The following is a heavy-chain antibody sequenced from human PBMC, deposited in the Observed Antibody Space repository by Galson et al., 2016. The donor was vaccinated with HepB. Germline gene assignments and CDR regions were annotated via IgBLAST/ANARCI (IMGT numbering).Heavy chain of an antibody. V-gene: IGHV3-23*01. CDR1: GFTISTYS. D-gene: IGHD5-24*01. CDR2: ISVTGRST. J-gene: IGHJ4*02. Sequence: SLRLSCAASGFTISTYSMSWVRQAPGKGLVWVSSISVTGRSTYYADSVKGRFTMSRDKSKNTLYLEMTSLSAEDTGVYYCAKGKIAPPRDIDYWGQGTLLTVSS. CDR3: AKGKIAPPRDIDY.